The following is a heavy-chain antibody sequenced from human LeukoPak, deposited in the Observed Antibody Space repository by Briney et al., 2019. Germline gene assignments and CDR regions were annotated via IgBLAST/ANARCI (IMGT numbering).Heavy chain of an antibody. CDR1: GGSISSGGYY. D-gene: IGHD1-26*01. CDR2: INTSGST. Sequence: SETLSLTCTVSGGSISSGGYYWSWIRQPAGKGLEWIGRINTSGSTNYNPSLKSRVTISVDTSKNQFSLKLSSVTAADTAVYYCARTLSRWDPFDYWGQGTLVTVSS. V-gene: IGHV4-61*02. CDR3: ARTLSRWDPFDY. J-gene: IGHJ4*02.